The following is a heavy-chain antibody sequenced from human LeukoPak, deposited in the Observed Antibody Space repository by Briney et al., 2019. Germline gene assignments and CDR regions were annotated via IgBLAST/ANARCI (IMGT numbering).Heavy chain of an antibody. CDR2: MHCSGST. J-gene: IGHJ4*02. CDR1: GGSINISDYY. CDR3: ARRGTIDSGRPWN. V-gene: IGHV4-39*01. Sequence: PSETLSLTCTVPGGSINISDYYWGWIRQPPGKGLEWIGSMHCSGSTYYNPSLKSRVTISVDTSKNQFSLKVSSVTAADTAVYYCARRGTIDSGRPWNWGQGTLVTVSS. D-gene: IGHD1-26*01.